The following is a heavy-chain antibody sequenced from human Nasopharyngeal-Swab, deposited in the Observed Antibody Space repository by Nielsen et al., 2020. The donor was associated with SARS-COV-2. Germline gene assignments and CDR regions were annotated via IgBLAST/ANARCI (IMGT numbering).Heavy chain of an antibody. CDR2: IYYSGST. Sequence: GSLRLSCTVSGGSISSYYWSWIRQPPGKGLEWIGYIYYSGSTNYNPSLKSRVTISVDTSKNQFSLKLSSVTAADTAVYYCARGGAGVGYWGQGTLVTVSS. J-gene: IGHJ4*02. CDR3: ARGGAGVGY. CDR1: GGSISSYY. V-gene: IGHV4-59*01. D-gene: IGHD1-26*01.